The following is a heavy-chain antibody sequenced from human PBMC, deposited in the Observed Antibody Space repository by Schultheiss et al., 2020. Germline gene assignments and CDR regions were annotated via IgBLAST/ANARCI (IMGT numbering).Heavy chain of an antibody. D-gene: IGHD6-6*01. CDR2: IRSKANSYAT. CDR3: ARVSSSYYYGMDV. V-gene: IGHV3-72*01. J-gene: IGHJ6*02. Sequence: GGSLRLSCVASGFIFSDHYMDWVRQAPGKGLEWVGRIRSKANSYATAYAASVKGRFTISRDNSKNTLYLQMNSLRAEDTAVYYCARVSSSYYYGMDVWGQGTTVTVSS. CDR1: GFIFSDHY.